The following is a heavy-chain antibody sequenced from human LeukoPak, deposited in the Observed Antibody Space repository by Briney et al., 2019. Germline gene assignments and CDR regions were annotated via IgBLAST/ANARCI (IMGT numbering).Heavy chain of an antibody. Sequence: GGSLRLSCAASGFTFSSYDMHWVRQAPGKGLEWVSAICTAGDTYYPGSVKGRFTISRENTKNSLYLQMNSLRAGDTAVYYCAREXYXILXGDYYYGMDVWGQGTTVTVSS. J-gene: IGHJ6*02. CDR2: ICTAGDT. D-gene: IGHD3-9*01. CDR3: AREXYXILXGDYYYGMDV. V-gene: IGHV3-13*01. CDR1: GFTFSSYD.